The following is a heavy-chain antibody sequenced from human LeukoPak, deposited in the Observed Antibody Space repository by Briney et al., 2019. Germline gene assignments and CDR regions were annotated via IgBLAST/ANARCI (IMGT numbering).Heavy chain of an antibody. D-gene: IGHD1-26*01. CDR1: GFTFSNAW. V-gene: IGHV3-15*01. CDR2: IKSKTDGGTT. CDR3: ATDLVGACCFDY. Sequence: PGGSLRLSCAASGFTFSNAWMSWVRQAPGKGLEWVGRIKSKTDGGTTDYAAPVKGTFTISRDDSKNTLYLQMNSLKTEDTAMYYCATDLVGACCFDYSGQGTLVTVSS. J-gene: IGHJ4*02.